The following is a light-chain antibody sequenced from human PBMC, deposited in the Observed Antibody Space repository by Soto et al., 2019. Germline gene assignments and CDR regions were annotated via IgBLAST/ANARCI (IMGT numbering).Light chain of an antibody. V-gene: IGKV1-33*01. Sequence: DIQVTQSPSSLSASVGDRVTITCQASQDTRNYLNWYQQKPGKAPKLLIYGASNLGIGVPSRFSGSGSGTDFTFTISRLQPEDVATYYCQQHDDLPAFGGGTKVEIK. CDR2: GAS. J-gene: IGKJ4*01. CDR1: QDTRNY. CDR3: QQHDDLPA.